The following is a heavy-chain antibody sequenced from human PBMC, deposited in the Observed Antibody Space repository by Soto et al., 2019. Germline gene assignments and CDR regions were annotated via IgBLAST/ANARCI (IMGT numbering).Heavy chain of an antibody. D-gene: IGHD1-20*01. CDR2: ISASGSTS. J-gene: IGHJ5*02. CDR1: GFPFNSYA. CDR3: AREITGPARPLDP. V-gene: IGHV3-23*01. Sequence: EVQLLESGGGLVQPGGSLRLSCAASGFPFNSYAMNWVRQTPGKGLEWVSSISASGSTSSLADSVKGRFTVSRDNSQNTLHLQMNSLSAEDTAIYYCAREITGPARPLDPWGQGTLVTVSS.